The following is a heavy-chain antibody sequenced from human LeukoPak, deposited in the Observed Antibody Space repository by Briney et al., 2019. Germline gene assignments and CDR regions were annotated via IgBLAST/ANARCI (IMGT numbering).Heavy chain of an antibody. J-gene: IGHJ4*02. V-gene: IGHV3-48*03. Sequence: PGGSLRLSCAASGFTFSTYEINWVRQAPGKGLGGVSYISSSGSTIYYADSVKGRFTISRDNAKNSLDLQMNSLVAEDTAVYYCARVRYDSSGYYYFDYWGQGTLVTVSS. D-gene: IGHD3-22*01. CDR3: ARVRYDSSGYYYFDY. CDR1: GFTFSTYE. CDR2: ISSSGSTI.